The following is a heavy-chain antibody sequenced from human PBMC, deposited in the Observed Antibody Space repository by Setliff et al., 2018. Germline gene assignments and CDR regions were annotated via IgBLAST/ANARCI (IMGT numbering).Heavy chain of an antibody. CDR2: INHSGHT. J-gene: IGHJ4*02. CDR1: GDSFSDYY. V-gene: IGHV4-34*01. CDR3: ARDNTIVGATDY. Sequence: SETLSLTCAVYGDSFSDYYWSWIRQPPGQGLEWIEEINHSGHTNYSPSLRSRVTMSVDTSKKQLSLKLSSVTAADTAVYFCARDNTIVGATDYWGQGTLVTVSS. D-gene: IGHD1-26*01.